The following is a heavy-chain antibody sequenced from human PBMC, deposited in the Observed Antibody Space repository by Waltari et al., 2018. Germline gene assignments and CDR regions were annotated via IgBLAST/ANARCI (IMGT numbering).Heavy chain of an antibody. D-gene: IGHD5-18*01. CDR2: SNPRGGST. J-gene: IGHJ5*02. Sequence: QVQLVQSGAEVKKPGASVKVSCKASGYTFTSYYMHWVRQAPGQGLEWMGISNPRGGSTSYAQKCQGRVTMTRDTSTSTVYMELSSLRSEDTAVYYCARDDTAMAPTNWFDPWGQGTLVTVSS. CDR1: GYTFTSYY. V-gene: IGHV1-46*01. CDR3: ARDDTAMAPTNWFDP.